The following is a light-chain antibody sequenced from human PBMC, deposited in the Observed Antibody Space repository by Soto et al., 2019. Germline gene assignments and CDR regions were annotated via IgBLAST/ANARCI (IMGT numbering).Light chain of an antibody. J-gene: IGLJ1*01. V-gene: IGLV1-40*01. CDR3: HDYDGSLSGYV. CDR2: ANT. CDR1: SSNIGAGYD. Sequence: QSVLTQPPSVSGAPGQRVTISCAGSSSNIGAGYDVHWYQQVPGAAPKILIYANTNRPSGVPDRFAGYKSGTSASLAITGLQADDEADYHGHDYDGSLSGYVFGTGTKVTVL.